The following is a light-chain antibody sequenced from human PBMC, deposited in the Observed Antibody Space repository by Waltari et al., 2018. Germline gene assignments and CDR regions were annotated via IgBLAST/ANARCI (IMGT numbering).Light chain of an antibody. Sequence: QSLLTHPPSISAATGQRVTISCSGGSSNIGRNICNWYKQVPGTAPKLLIFRSDQRPSGVSDRFSGSKSGTSASLTITGLLSADEADYICAAWDDSLNAWIFGGGTRLTVL. CDR1: SSNIGRNI. J-gene: IGLJ3*02. V-gene: IGLV1-44*01. CDR2: RSD. CDR3: AAWDDSLNAWI.